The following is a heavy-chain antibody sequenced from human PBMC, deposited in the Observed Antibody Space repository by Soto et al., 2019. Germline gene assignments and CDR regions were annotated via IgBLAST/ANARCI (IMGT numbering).Heavy chain of an antibody. J-gene: IGHJ4*02. Sequence: PGGSLRLSCAASGFTFSIYSMNWVRQAPGKGLEWVSYISSSSSTIYYADSVKGRFTISRDNSKNTLYLQMNSLRAEDTAVYYCARGSNHFDYWGQGTLVTVSS. D-gene: IGHD4-4*01. CDR1: GFTFSIYS. CDR3: ARGSNHFDY. CDR2: ISSSSSTI. V-gene: IGHV3-48*01.